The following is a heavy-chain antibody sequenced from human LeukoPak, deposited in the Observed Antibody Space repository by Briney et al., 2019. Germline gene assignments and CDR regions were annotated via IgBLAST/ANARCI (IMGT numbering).Heavy chain of an antibody. CDR3: GRGDPDY. J-gene: IGHJ4*02. V-gene: IGHV3-7*01. Sequence: GGSLRLSCAVSGFIFTSYWMKWVRQAPGKGLEWVANINQAGSDKYYVDSVKGRFTISRDNARNSLYLQMNSLRAEDTAVYYCGRGDPDYWGQGTLVTVSS. CDR2: INQAGSDK. CDR1: GFIFTSYW.